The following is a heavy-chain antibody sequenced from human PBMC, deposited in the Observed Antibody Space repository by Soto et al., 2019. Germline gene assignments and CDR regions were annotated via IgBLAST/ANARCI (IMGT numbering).Heavy chain of an antibody. CDR1: GGSISSSSYY. V-gene: IGHV4-39*01. D-gene: IGHD6-13*01. Sequence: QLQLQESGPGLVKPSETLSLTCTVSGGSISSSSYYWGWIRQPPGKGLKWIGSFYYSRSTDYNPSLKSRVTVSVDTSKSLFSLKLSCVSAADTAVYYCSRQVAAAANVGDNLFDPWGQGTLVTVSS. J-gene: IGHJ5*02. CDR3: SRQVAAAANVGDNLFDP. CDR2: FYYSRST.